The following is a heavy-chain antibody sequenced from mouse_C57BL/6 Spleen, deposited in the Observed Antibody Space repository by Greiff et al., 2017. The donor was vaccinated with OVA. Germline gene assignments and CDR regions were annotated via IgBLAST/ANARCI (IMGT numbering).Heavy chain of an antibody. CDR1: GFSLTSYA. D-gene: IGHD1-1*01. V-gene: IGHV2-9-1*01. Sequence: VQVVESGPGLVAPSQSLSITCTVSGFSLTSYAISWVRQPPGKGLEWLGVIWTGGGTNYNSALKSRLSISKDNSKSQVFLKMNSLQTDDTARYYCARRSGDYYGSSYEYFDVWGTGTTVTVSS. CDR2: IWTGGGT. J-gene: IGHJ1*03. CDR3: ARRSGDYYGSSYEYFDV.